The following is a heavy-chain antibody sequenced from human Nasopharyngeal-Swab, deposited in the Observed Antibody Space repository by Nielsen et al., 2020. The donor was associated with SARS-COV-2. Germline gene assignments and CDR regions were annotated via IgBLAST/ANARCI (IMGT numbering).Heavy chain of an antibody. CDR3: PHSETYSSSWSHFDY. Sequence: SGPTLVKPTQTLTLTCTFSGFSLSTSGVGVGWIRQPPGKALEWLALIYWDDDKRYSPSLKSRLTITKDTSKNQVVLTMTNMEKVEKEKGVGPHSETYSSSWSHFDYWGQGTLVTVSS. J-gene: IGHJ4*02. CDR1: GFSLSTSGVG. CDR2: IYWDDDK. D-gene: IGHD6-13*01. V-gene: IGHV2-5*02.